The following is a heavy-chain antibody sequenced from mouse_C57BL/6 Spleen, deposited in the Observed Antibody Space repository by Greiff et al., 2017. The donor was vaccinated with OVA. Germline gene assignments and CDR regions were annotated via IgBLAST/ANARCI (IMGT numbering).Heavy chain of an antibody. D-gene: IGHD1-1*01. J-gene: IGHJ2*01. CDR3: ARDSYYGSSYVFFDY. V-gene: IGHV1-72*01. CDR1: GYTFTSYW. Sequence: QVHVKQPGAELVKPGASVKLSCKASGYTFTSYWMHWVKQRPGRGLEWIGRIDPNSGGTKYNEKFKSKATLTVDKPSSTAYMQLSSLTSEDSAVYYCARDSYYGSSYVFFDYWGQGTTLTVSS. CDR2: IDPNSGGT.